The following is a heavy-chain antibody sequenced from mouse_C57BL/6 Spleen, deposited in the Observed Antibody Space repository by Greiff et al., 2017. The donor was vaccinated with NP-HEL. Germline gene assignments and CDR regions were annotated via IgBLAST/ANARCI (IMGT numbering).Heavy chain of an antibody. D-gene: IGHD1-1*01. CDR1: GFTFNTYA. CDR3: VRDQGTTVSFDY. V-gene: IGHV10-3*01. J-gene: IGHJ2*01. CDR2: IRSKSSNYAT. Sequence: EVQRVESGGGLVQPKGSLKLSCAASGFTFNTYAMHWVRQAPGKGLEWVARIRSKSSNYATYYADSVKDRFTISRDDSQSMLYLQMNNLKTEDTAMYYCVRDQGTTVSFDYWGQGTTLTVSS.